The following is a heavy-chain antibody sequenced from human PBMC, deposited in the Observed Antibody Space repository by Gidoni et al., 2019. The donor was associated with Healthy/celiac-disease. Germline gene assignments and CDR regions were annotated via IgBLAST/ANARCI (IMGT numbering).Heavy chain of an antibody. CDR3: TTGTTYYYDSSGYHIFDY. D-gene: IGHD3-22*01. CDR2: IKSKTDGGTT. Sequence: EVQLVESGGGLVKPGGSLRLSCAASGFTFSTAWMSWVRQAPGQGLEWVGRIKSKTDGGTTDYAAPVKGRFTISRDDSKNTLYLQMNSLKTEDTAVYYCTTGTTYYYDSSGYHIFDYWGQGTLVTVSS. J-gene: IGHJ4*02. V-gene: IGHV3-15*01. CDR1: GFTFSTAW.